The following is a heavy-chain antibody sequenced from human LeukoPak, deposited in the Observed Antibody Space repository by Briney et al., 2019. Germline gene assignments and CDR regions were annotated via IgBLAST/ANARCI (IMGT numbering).Heavy chain of an antibody. V-gene: IGHV4-34*01. D-gene: IGHD2-2*01. Sequence: PSETLSLTCAVYGGSFSGYYWSWIRQPPGKGLEWIGEINHSGSTNYNPSLKSRVTISVDTSKNQFSLKLSSVTAADTAVYYCAARPLMPPRFDYWGQGTLVTVSS. J-gene: IGHJ4*02. CDR1: GGSFSGYY. CDR2: INHSGST. CDR3: AARPLMPPRFDY.